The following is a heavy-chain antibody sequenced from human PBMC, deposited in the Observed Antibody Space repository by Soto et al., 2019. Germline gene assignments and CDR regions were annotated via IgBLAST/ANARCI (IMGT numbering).Heavy chain of an antibody. CDR1: GFTFNLYG. D-gene: IGHD6-13*01. Sequence: QVQLVESGGGVVQPGRSLRLSCAASGFTFNLYGMHWVRQAPGKGLEWVAVIWYDGSNKFYDDSVKGRFTISRDNSKNTLYLQMNSLRAEDTAVYYCARDRSALGSFDYWGQGTRVTVSS. V-gene: IGHV3-33*01. CDR2: IWYDGSNK. CDR3: ARDRSALGSFDY. J-gene: IGHJ4*02.